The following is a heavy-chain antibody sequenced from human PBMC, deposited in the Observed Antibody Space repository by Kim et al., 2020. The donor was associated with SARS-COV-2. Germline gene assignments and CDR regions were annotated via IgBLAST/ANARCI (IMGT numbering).Heavy chain of an antibody. CDR3: AREVWYNWNYGEIPGAFDI. CDR1: GGSFSGYY. V-gene: IGHV4-34*01. J-gene: IGHJ3*02. D-gene: IGHD1-7*01. Sequence: SETLSLTCAVYGGSFSGYYWSWIRQPPGKGLEWIGEINHSGSTNYNPSLKSRVTISVDTSKNQFSLKLSSVTAADTAVYYCAREVWYNWNYGEIPGAFDIWGQGTMVTVSS. CDR2: INHSGST.